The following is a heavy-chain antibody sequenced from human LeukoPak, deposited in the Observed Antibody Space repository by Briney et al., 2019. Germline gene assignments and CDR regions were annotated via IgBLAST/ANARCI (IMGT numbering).Heavy chain of an antibody. CDR2: IYHSGST. CDR3: ARRSEFDDTHYHYFDY. J-gene: IGHJ4*02. V-gene: IGHV4-39*01. D-gene: IGHD3-22*01. CDR1: GGSIDSRSYY. Sequence: SETLSLTCTVSGGSIDSRSYYWDWIRQAPGKWLEWIGTIYHSGSTEYNPSLKSRVAIFVDTSKNQFSLILHSVAAADTAVYYCARRSEFDDTHYHYFDYWGQGALVTVSS.